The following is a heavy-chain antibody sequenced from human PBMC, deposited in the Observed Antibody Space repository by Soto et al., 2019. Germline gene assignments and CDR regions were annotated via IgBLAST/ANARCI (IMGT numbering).Heavy chain of an antibody. V-gene: IGHV4-4*02. J-gene: IGHJ4*02. D-gene: IGHD4-17*01. CDR1: SGSISSSNG. CDR2: IYHSGST. Sequence: LTCAVSSGSISSSNGVSWVRHPPGKGLEWIGEIYHSGSTNYNPSLKSRVTISVDKSKNQFSLKLSSVTAADTAVYYCARDLRPYGGSTDHWGQGTLVTAPQ. CDR3: ARDLRPYGGSTDH.